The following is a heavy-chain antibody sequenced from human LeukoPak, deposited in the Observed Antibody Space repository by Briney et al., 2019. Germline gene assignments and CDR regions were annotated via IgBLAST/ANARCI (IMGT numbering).Heavy chain of an antibody. D-gene: IGHD2-2*01. CDR3: AKPHVVLAAMFFDY. CDR1: GFTFSTCG. J-gene: IGHJ4*02. Sequence: GGSLRLSCAASGFTFSTCGMSWVRQAPGKGLEWVSAISGSGGSTYDADSVKGRFTISRDNSKNTLYLQMNSLRAEDTAVYYCAKPHVVLAAMFFDYWGQGTLVTVSS. CDR2: ISGSGGST. V-gene: IGHV3-23*01.